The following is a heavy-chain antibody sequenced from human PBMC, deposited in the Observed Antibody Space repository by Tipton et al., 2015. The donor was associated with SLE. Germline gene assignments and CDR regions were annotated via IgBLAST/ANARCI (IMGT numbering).Heavy chain of an antibody. D-gene: IGHD3-10*01. CDR1: GGSISSGSYY. CDR2: IYTSGST. CDR3: ARGLLWGAFDI. Sequence: TLSLTCTVSGGSISSGSYYWSWIRQPAGKGLEWIGRIYTSGSTNYNPSLKSRVTISVDTSKNQFSLKLSSVTAADTAVYYCARGLLWGAFDIWGQGTMVTVSS. J-gene: IGHJ3*02. V-gene: IGHV4-61*02.